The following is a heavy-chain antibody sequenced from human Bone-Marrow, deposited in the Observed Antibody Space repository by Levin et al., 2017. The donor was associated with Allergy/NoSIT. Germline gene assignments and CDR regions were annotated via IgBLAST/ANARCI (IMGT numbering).Heavy chain of an antibody. CDR2: MKSRGSGGTK. D-gene: IGHD3-22*01. CDR1: GLKFSDAW. CDR3: AHDGSGYYRLNS. J-gene: IGHJ4*02. Sequence: PGGSLRLSCAVSGLKFSDAWMSWVRQAPGKGLEWVGRMKSRGSGGTKDDAAPVKGRFTISRDDSKNTLYLHMNSLKTEDTAVYYCAHDGSGYYRLNSWGQGTLVTVSS. V-gene: IGHV3-15*01.